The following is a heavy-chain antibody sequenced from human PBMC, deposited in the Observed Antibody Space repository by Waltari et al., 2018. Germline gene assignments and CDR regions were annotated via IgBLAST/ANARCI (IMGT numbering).Heavy chain of an antibody. J-gene: IGHJ5*02. CDR3: ARGEGSYLSWFDP. V-gene: IGHV3-30*16. CDR2: ISYDGSNK. D-gene: IGHD3-10*01. Sequence: QVQLVQSGAEVKKPGSSVKVSCKASGGTFSSYAISWVRQAPGQGLEWVAVISYDGSNKYYADSVKGRFTISRDNSKNTLYLQMNSLRAEDTAVYYCARGEGSYLSWFDPWGQGTLVTVSS. CDR1: GGTFSSYA.